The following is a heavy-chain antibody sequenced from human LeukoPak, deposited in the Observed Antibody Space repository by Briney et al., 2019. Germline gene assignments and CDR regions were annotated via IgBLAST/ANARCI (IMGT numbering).Heavy chain of an antibody. CDR3: ARTNPGYYDSSGYLDGWFDP. Sequence: PGGSLRLSCAASGFTFSSYEMNWVRQAPGKGLEWVSYISSSGSTIYYADSVKGRFTISRDNAKNSLYLQMNSLRAEDTAVYYCARTNPGYYDSSGYLDGWFDPWGQGTLVTVSS. CDR1: GFTFSSYE. V-gene: IGHV3-48*03. D-gene: IGHD3-22*01. CDR2: ISSSGSTI. J-gene: IGHJ5*02.